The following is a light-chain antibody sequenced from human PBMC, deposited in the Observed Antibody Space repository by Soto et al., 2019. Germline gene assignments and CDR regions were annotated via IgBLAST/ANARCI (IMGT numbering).Light chain of an antibody. CDR3: QHYVTWPLT. CDR2: DTS. J-gene: IGKJ4*01. V-gene: IGKV3-15*01. CDR1: RGIGST. Sequence: EVVMTQSPATLSVSPGERATLSCRASRGIGSTLAWYQQKPGQTPRLLIYDTSTRATGVPARFIGSASGTECTLTITGQQSEDFAVYYCQHYVTWPLTVGGGIRVE.